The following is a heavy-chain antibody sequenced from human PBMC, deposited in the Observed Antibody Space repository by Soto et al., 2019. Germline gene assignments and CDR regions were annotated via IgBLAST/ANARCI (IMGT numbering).Heavy chain of an antibody. J-gene: IGHJ6*02. CDR1: GYTFTSYG. V-gene: IGHV1-18*01. CDR3: ARSKVVWDFWGGDYYGAVPRCGMDG. CDR2: ISAYNGNT. Sequence: ASVKVSCKASGYTFTSYGISWVRQAPGQGLEWMGWISAYNGNTNYAQKLQGRVTMTTDTSTSTAYMELRSLRSDDTAVYYCARSKVVWDFWGGDYYGAVPRCGMDGWGQGTTVTVAS. D-gene: IGHD3-3*01.